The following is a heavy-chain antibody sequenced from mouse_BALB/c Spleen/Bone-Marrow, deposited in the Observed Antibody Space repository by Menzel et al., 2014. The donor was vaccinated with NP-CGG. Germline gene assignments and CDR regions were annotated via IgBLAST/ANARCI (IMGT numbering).Heavy chain of an antibody. J-gene: IGHJ4*01. Sequence: VQLQQPGPELVKPGASVKVSCKASGYAFTSYNMYWVKQSHGKSLEWIGYIDPYNGGTSQNQKFKGKATLTVDKSSSTAYMHLSSLTSEDSAVYYCARDWDYYAMDYWGQGTSVTASS. D-gene: IGHD4-1*01. CDR1: GYAFTSYN. CDR3: ARDWDYYAMDY. V-gene: IGHV1S135*01. CDR2: IDPYNGGT.